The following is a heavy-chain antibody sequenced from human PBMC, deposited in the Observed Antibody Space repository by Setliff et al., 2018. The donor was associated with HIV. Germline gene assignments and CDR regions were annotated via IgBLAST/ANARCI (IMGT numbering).Heavy chain of an antibody. CDR3: ARGYDFWSGGDPLGDAFDV. CDR2: ITRTSDYI. J-gene: IGHJ3*01. Sequence: GSLRLSCAGSGFTFSNYWMNWVRQAPGKGLEWVSSITRTSDYIYYADSVKGRFTISGDNAKNSLYLQMTSLRAEDTAVYYCARGYDFWSGGDPLGDAFDVWGQGTMVTVSS. D-gene: IGHD3-3*01. V-gene: IGHV3-21*01. CDR1: GFTFSNYW.